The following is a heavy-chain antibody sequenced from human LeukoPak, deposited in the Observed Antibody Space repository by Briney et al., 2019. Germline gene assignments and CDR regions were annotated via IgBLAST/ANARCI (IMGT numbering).Heavy chain of an antibody. V-gene: IGHV4-4*07. CDR3: ARYAFGLLLNYRYFDL. J-gene: IGHJ2*01. CDR2: IYASGST. CDR1: GGSISRYY. D-gene: IGHD2-15*01. Sequence: SETLSLTCTVSGGSISRYYWSWIRQPAGKGLEWIGRIYASGSTNYNPSLKSRVTMSVDKSKHQFSLNLISVSAADTAVYFCARYAFGLLLNYRYFDLWGRGTLVTVSS.